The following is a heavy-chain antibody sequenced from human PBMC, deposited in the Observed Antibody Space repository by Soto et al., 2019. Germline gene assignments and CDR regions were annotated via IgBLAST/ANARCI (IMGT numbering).Heavy chain of an antibody. J-gene: IGHJ6*02. CDR3: ASDRSSGWEQGYGMDV. D-gene: IGHD6-19*01. CDR1: GGSISTYY. Sequence: AETLCLTCTISGGSISTYYWSWIRQPPGKGLEWLGYIYYSGSTSYNPSLKSRLTISVDTSKNQFSLKLRSVTAADTAVYYCASDRSSGWEQGYGMDVWGQGTTFPVSS. CDR2: IYYSGST. V-gene: IGHV4-59*01.